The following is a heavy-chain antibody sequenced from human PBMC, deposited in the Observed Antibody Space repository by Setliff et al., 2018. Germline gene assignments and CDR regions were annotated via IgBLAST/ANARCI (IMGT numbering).Heavy chain of an antibody. J-gene: IGHJ4*02. CDR2: MYSSGST. V-gene: IGHV4-39*01. D-gene: IGHD3-3*01. CDR3: ASHPRVTIFGVVAFDY. CDR1: GGPINSDRYY. Sequence: SETLSLTCTVSGGPINSDRYYWGWIRQPPGKGLEWIGSMYSSGSTYYNPSLKSRITISVDTSQNQFSLKLSSVTAADTAAYYCASHPRVTIFGVVAFDYWGQGILVTVSS.